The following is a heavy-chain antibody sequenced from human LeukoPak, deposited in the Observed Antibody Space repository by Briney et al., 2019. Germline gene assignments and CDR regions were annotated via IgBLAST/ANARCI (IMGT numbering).Heavy chain of an antibody. CDR1: RFTFSNYR. CDR2: IKQDGSEK. CDR3: ARRRCTSTSCFFDY. J-gene: IGHJ4*02. V-gene: IGHV3-7*01. D-gene: IGHD2-2*01. Sequence: GGSLRLSCAASRFTFSNYRMSWVRQAPGKGLEWVANIKQDGSEKNYVDSVKGRFTISRDNAKNSLCLQMNSLRVEDTAVYYCARRRCTSTSCFFDYWGQGTLVTVSS.